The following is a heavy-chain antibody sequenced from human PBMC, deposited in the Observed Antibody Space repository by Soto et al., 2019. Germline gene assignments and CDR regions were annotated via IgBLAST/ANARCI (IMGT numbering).Heavy chain of an antibody. V-gene: IGHV1-18*01. CDR2: ISAYNGNT. Sequence: ASVKVSCKASGYTFTSYGISWVRQAPGQGLEWMGWISAYNGNTNYAQKLQGRVTMTTDTSTSTAYMELRSLRSDDTAVYYCARDPLCGGDCYPDVMDFWGQGTTVTVSS. CDR1: GYTFTSYG. CDR3: ARDPLCGGDCYPDVMDF. J-gene: IGHJ6*02. D-gene: IGHD2-21*02.